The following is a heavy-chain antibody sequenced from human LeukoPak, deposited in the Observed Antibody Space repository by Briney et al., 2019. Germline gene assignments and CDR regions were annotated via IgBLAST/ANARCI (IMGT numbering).Heavy chain of an antibody. V-gene: IGHV3-7*01. D-gene: IGHD5-24*01. J-gene: IGHJ4*02. CDR1: GFTFSSYW. CDR3: ARDWWLQARGYFDY. CDR2: IKQDGSEK. Sequence: QPGGSLRLSCAASGFTFSSYWMSWVRQAPGKGLEWVANIKQDGSEKYYVDSVKGRFTISRDNSKNTLYLQMNSLRAEDTAVYYCARDWWLQARGYFDYWGQGTLVTVSS.